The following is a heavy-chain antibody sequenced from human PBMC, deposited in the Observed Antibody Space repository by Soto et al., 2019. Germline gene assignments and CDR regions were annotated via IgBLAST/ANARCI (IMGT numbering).Heavy chain of an antibody. CDR3: AKSRARPRLRLAYGPFDY. CDR1: GFTFTTYW. CDR2: INVDGSET. Sequence: PGESLKISCVASGFTFTTYWMTWVRQAPGKGLEWVANINVDGSETSYVGSVRGRFTISRDNAKNSLYLHMNSLRAEDTAVYYCAKSRARPRLRLAYGPFDYWGQGTLVTVSS. V-gene: IGHV3-7*03. D-gene: IGHD3-10*01. J-gene: IGHJ4*02.